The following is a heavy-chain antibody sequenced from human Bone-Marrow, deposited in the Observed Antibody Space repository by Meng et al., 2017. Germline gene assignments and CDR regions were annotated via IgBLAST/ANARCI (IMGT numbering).Heavy chain of an antibody. Sequence: GGSLRLSCAASGFTFSSYSMNWVRQAPGKGLEWVSSISSSSSYIYYADSVKGRFTISRDNAKNSLYLQMNSLRAEDTAVYYCARDHLRLYCSGGSCYGDKTSYYYYYGMDVWGQGTTVTVSS. CDR1: GFTFSSYS. D-gene: IGHD2-15*01. J-gene: IGHJ6*02. CDR2: ISSSSSYI. CDR3: ARDHLRLYCSGGSCYGDKTSYYYYYGMDV. V-gene: IGHV3-21*01.